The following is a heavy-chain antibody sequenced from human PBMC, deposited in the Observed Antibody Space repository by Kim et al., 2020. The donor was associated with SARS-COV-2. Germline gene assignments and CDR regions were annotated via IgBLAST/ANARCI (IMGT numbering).Heavy chain of an antibody. D-gene: IGHD3-10*01. Sequence: DSVKGRFTISRDNAKNSLYLQMNSLRAEDTAVYYCARDREVGNYYYYGMDVWGQGTTVTVSS. J-gene: IGHJ6*02. V-gene: IGHV3-21*01. CDR3: ARDREVGNYYYYGMDV.